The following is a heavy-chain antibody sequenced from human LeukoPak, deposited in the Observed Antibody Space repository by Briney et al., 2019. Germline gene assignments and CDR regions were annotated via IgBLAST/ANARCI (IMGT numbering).Heavy chain of an antibody. V-gene: IGHV1-69*06. CDR1: GGTFSSYA. CDR2: IIPIFGTA. CDR3: AREAYYDILTGYYGYYYYYMDV. Sequence: GASVKVSCKASGGTFSSYAISWVRQAPGQGLEWMGGIIPIFGTANYAQKFQGRVTITADKSTSTAYMELSSLRSEDKAVYYCAREAYYDILTGYYGYYYYYMDVWGKGTTVTVSS. J-gene: IGHJ6*03. D-gene: IGHD3-9*01.